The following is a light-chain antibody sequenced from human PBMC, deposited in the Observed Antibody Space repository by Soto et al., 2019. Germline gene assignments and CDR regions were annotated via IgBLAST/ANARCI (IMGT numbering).Light chain of an antibody. J-gene: IGLJ2*01. CDR1: SSDVGGYNS. Sequence: QSVLTQPASVSGSPGQSITISCTGTSSDVGGYNSVSWYQQHPGKAPKVIIFEVSNRPSGISDRFSGFKSANTAYLTISGVQPEDEADYHCSSYTTIKTVVFGGGTKLTVL. CDR3: SSYTTIKTVV. V-gene: IGLV2-14*01. CDR2: EVS.